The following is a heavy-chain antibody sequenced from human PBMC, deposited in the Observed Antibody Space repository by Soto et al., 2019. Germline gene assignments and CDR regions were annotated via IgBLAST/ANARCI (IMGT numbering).Heavy chain of an antibody. V-gene: IGHV3-23*04. CDR3: AKRPRALLTFDY. J-gene: IGHJ4*02. D-gene: IGHD1-26*01. Sequence: EVQLVDSGGGLVQPGGSLRLSCAASGFIFSNYVMSWVRQAPGKGLEWVSGISDSGGTSYYADSVKGRFTISRDNSKNTLYLQMNSLRAEDTAIYYCAKRPRALLTFDYWGQGTLVTVSS. CDR1: GFIFSNYV. CDR2: ISDSGGTS.